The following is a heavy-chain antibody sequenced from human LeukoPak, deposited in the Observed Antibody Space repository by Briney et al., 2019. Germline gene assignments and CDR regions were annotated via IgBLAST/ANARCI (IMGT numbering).Heavy chain of an antibody. J-gene: IGHJ5*02. D-gene: IGHD3-10*01. CDR2: IFYRGST. V-gene: IGHV4-39*01. CDR1: GGSISSTSYY. CDR3: AILGTGGS. Sequence: KSSETLSLTCTVSGGSISSTSYYWGWIRQPPGKGLEWIGTIFYRGSTSYNPSLKSRVTIAVDTSNNQFSLRLSSVTAADTAVYYCAILGTGGSWGQGTLVTVSS.